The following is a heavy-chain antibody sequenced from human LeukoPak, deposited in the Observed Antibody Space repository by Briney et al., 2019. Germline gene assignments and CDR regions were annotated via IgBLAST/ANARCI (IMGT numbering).Heavy chain of an antibody. V-gene: IGHV3-23*01. CDR1: GITFSSYA. CDR3: AKDRTSSWYDKYFDY. Sequence: GGSLRLSCAASGITFSSYAMSWVRQAPGKGLEWVSTISASGGSTYYADSVKGRFTISRDDSKNTLYLQMNSLRAEDTALYYCAKDRTSSWYDKYFDYWGQGTLATVSS. D-gene: IGHD6-13*01. J-gene: IGHJ4*02. CDR2: ISASGGST.